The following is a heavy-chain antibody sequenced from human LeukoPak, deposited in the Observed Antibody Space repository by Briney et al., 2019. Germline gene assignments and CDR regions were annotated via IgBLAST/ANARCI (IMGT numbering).Heavy chain of an antibody. D-gene: IGHD1-1*01. J-gene: IGHJ3*02. V-gene: IGHV1-2*02. Sequence: ASVKVSCKASGYTFTGHYMHWVRQAPGEGPEWMGWINPNSGGTNYAQKFQGRVTMTRDTSISTAYMELSGLRSDDTAVYYCARCSTPHWIFDAFDIWGQGTMVTVSS. CDR2: INPNSGGT. CDR1: GYTFTGHY. CDR3: ARCSTPHWIFDAFDI.